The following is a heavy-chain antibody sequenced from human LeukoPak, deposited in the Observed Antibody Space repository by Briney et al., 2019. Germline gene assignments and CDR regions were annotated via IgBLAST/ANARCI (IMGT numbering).Heavy chain of an antibody. D-gene: IGHD4-23*01. V-gene: IGHV3-21*01. CDR1: GFTFSSYS. Sequence: PGGSLRLSCAASGFTFSSYSMNWVRQAPGKGLEWVSSISSSSSYIYYADSVKDRFTISRDNAKNSLYLQMNSLRAEDTAVYYCAREKGGNLDYWGQGTLVTVSS. CDR3: AREKGGNLDY. J-gene: IGHJ4*02. CDR2: ISSSSSYI.